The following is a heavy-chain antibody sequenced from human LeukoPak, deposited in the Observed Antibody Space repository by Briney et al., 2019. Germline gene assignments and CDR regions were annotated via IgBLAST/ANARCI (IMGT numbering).Heavy chain of an antibody. J-gene: IGHJ3*02. D-gene: IGHD2-15*01. CDR3: ARDCSGGNCYSAFVLRDAFVI. V-gene: IGHV3-21*01. CDR1: GFTFSSYS. Sequence: GGSLRLSCAASGFTFSSYSMNWARQAPGKGLEWVSSISSSSSYIYYADSVKGRFTISRDNAKNSLYLQMNSLRAEDTAVYYCARDCSGGNCYSAFVLRDAFVIWGQGTMVTVSS. CDR2: ISSSSSYI.